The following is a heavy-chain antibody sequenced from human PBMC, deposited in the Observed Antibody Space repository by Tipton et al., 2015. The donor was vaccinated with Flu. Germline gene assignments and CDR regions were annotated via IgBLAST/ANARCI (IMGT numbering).Heavy chain of an antibody. CDR1: GFRFSDYY. V-gene: IGHV4-34*01. Sequence: LRLSCAASGFRFSDYYMSWIRQPPGKGLEWIGEINHSGSTNYNPSLKSRVTISVDTSKNQFSLRLRSVTAADTAIYYCARGSDYSNTFFDYWGRGTLVTVSS. CDR2: INHSGST. D-gene: IGHD4-17*01. J-gene: IGHJ4*02. CDR3: ARGSDYSNTFFDY.